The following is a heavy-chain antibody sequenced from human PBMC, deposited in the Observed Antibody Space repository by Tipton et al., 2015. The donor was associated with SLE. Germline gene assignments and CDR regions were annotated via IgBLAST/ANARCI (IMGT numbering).Heavy chain of an antibody. CDR3: ARGDNIGWFNY. V-gene: IGHV4-61*02. CDR1: GAPINYGNYY. Sequence: TLSLTCTVSGAPINYGNYYWNWIRQPAGKGLEWIGRLYSSGRVEYSPSLKSRATISVDTSRNQFSLKLSSMIDADTAVYYCARGDNIGWFNYWGQGTLVTVSS. CDR2: LYSSGRV. J-gene: IGHJ4*02. D-gene: IGHD6-25*01.